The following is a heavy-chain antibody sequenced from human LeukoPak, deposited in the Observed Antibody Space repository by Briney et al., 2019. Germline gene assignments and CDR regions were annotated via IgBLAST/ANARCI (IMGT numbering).Heavy chain of an antibody. J-gene: IGHJ3*02. CDR1: GYTLTELS. CDR3: ATLKLVRGVIMPAVGAFDI. V-gene: IGHV1-24*01. Sequence: ASVKVSCKVSGYTLTELSMHWVRQAPGKGLEWMGGFDPEDGETIYAQKFQGRVTMTEDTSTDTAYMELSSLRSEDTAVYYCATLKLVRGVIMPAVGAFDIWGQGTTVTVSS. D-gene: IGHD3-10*01. CDR2: FDPEDGET.